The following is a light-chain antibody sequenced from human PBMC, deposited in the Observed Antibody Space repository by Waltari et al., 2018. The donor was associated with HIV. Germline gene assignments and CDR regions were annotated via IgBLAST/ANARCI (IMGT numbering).Light chain of an antibody. Sequence: QSSLTQPASVSGSPGQSITLSCTGTSSDVGSSDLVSWYQQEPGKARKLMIYEGSKRPSGVSNRCSDSKSGNTASRTISGLQAEGEAGYYCYSYAGSLFGTETTFTVL. CDR1: SSDVGSSDL. CDR3: YSYAGSL. CDR2: EGS. J-gene: IGLJ1*01. V-gene: IGLV2-23*01.